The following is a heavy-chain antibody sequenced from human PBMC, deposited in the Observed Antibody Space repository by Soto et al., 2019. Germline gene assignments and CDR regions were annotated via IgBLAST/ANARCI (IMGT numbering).Heavy chain of an antibody. V-gene: IGHV1-46*01. J-gene: IGHJ1*01. Sequence: ASVKVSCKASGFSFSDYFMHWERQAPGQGLEWMGIINPRVDSRNYAQKFQSRVTITSYTSTSTVYTHLSRLSYEDTPAYYCATDSSQRDGSPAASTCFHHWG. CDR1: GFSFSDYF. CDR3: ATDSSQRDGSPAASTCFHH. CDR2: INPRVDSR. D-gene: IGHD2-2*01.